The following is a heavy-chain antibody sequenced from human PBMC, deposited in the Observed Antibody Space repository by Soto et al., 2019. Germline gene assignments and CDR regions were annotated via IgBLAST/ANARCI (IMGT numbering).Heavy chain of an antibody. J-gene: IGHJ4*02. Sequence: GRSLRLSCAVSGISFSAYGIHWVRQAPGKGLEWVAMISYDGNKSSYGDSVKGRFTISRDNSKNLLYLQMNSLRTEDTAVYFCTTGILARTPHFDHWGQGTLVTVSS. D-gene: IGHD5-12*01. V-gene: IGHV3-30*03. CDR2: ISYDGNKS. CDR1: GISFSAYG. CDR3: TTGILARTPHFDH.